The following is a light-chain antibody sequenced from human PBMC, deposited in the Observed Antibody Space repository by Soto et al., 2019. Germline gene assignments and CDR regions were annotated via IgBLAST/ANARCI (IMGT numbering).Light chain of an antibody. Sequence: QSALTQPRSVSGSPGQSVTISCTGNSSDVGGYNFVSWYQHHPGKAPKLMIYNVIQRPSGVPDRFSASKSGNTASLTISGLQAEDEADYYCCSYAGRYTYVFGTGTKLTVL. V-gene: IGLV2-11*01. CDR1: SSDVGGYNF. CDR3: CSYAGRYTYV. CDR2: NVI. J-gene: IGLJ1*01.